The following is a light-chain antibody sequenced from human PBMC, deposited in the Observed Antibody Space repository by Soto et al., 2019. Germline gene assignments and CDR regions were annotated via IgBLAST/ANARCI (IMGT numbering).Light chain of an antibody. CDR3: QQYNYWPYT. CDR2: GAS. Sequence: EIVFTHSPATLSFSPVERATLSCRASQSVSSSYLAWYQQKPGQAPRLLIYGASTRATGIPARFSGSGSGTEFTLTISSLQSEDFAIYYCQQYNYWPYTFGQGTKVDIK. J-gene: IGKJ2*01. CDR1: QSVSSSY. V-gene: IGKV3-15*01.